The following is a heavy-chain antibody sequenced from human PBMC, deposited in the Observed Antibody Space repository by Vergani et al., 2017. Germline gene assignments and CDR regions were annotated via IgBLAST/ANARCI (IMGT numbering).Heavy chain of an antibody. V-gene: IGHV1-46*01. J-gene: IGHJ6*04. CDR2: INPSGGST. CDR1: GYTFTDYY. D-gene: IGHD6-13*01. CDR3: AEGEYSSSPDV. Sequence: VQLVQSGAEVKKPGATVKISCKVSGYTFTDYYMHWVQQAPGKGLEWMGIINPSGGSTSYAQKFQGRVTMTRDTATSTAYMELSRLRSEDTAVYYCAEGEYSSSPDVWGKGTTVTVSS.